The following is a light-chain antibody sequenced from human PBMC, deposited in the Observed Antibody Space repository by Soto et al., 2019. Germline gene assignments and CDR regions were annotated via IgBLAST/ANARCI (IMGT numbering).Light chain of an antibody. CDR3: CSYAGSSTWV. V-gene: IGLV2-23*01. CDR1: SSDVGSYNL. CDR2: EGS. Sequence: QSALTQPASVSGSPGQSITISCTGTSSDVGSYNLFSWYQQHPGKAPKLMISEGSKRPSGVSNRFSGSKSGNTASLTISGLQAEDEADYYCCSYAGSSTWVFGGGTKVTVL. J-gene: IGLJ3*02.